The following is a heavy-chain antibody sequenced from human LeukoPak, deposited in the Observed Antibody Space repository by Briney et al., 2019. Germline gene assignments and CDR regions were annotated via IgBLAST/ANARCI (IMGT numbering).Heavy chain of an antibody. D-gene: IGHD2-2*01. CDR1: GYSISSGYY. CDR3: AKDGGKKYQLLYLDY. Sequence: SETLSLTCTVSGYSISSGYYWGWIRQPPGKGLEWIGSIYHSGSTYYNPSLKSRVTISVDTSKNQFSLKLSSVTAADTAVYYCAKDGGKKYQLLYLDYWGQGTLVTVSS. V-gene: IGHV4-38-2*02. CDR2: IYHSGST. J-gene: IGHJ4*02.